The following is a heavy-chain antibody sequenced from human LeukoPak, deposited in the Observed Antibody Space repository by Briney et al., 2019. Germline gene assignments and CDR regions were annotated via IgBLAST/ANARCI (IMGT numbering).Heavy chain of an antibody. V-gene: IGHV4-59*11. CDR1: GGSINTRY. CDR3: ARGVNSGYFDY. Sequence: SETLSLTCTVSGGSINTRYWTWIRQPPGKGLEWIGYIYYSGSTNYNPSLKSRVTISADTSKNQFSLKLTSVTAADTAVYYCARGVNSGYFDYCGQGTLVTVSS. CDR2: IYYSGST. J-gene: IGHJ4*02. D-gene: IGHD1-26*01.